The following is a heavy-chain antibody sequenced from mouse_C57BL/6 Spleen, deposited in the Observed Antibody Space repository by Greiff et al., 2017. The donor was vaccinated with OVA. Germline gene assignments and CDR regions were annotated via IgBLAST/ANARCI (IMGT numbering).Heavy chain of an antibody. CDR1: GYTFTSYW. V-gene: IGHV1-52*01. CDR2: IDPSDSET. J-gene: IGHJ1*03. D-gene: IGHD1-1*01. CDR3: ARSGTVVAHWYFDV. Sequence: QVQLQQPGAELVRPGSSVKLSCKASGYTFTSYWMHWVKQRPIQGLEWIGNIDPSDSETHYNQKFKDKATLTVDKSSSTAYMQLSSLTSEDSAVYYCARSGTVVAHWYFDVWGTGTTVTVSS.